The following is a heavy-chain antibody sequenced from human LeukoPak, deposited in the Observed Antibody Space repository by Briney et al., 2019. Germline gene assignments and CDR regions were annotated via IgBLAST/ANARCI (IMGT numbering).Heavy chain of an antibody. Sequence: RPGGSLRLSCAASGFTFGDYGMSWVRQAPGEGLEWVSGISWNGGSTGYADSVKGRFTISRDNAKNFLYLQMKSLRAEDTALYYCAREANYYDSSGYSRTYYYYYMDVWGKGTTVTVSS. CDR3: AREANYYDSSGYSRTYYYYYMDV. J-gene: IGHJ6*03. V-gene: IGHV3-20*04. D-gene: IGHD3-22*01. CDR2: ISWNGGST. CDR1: GFTFGDYG.